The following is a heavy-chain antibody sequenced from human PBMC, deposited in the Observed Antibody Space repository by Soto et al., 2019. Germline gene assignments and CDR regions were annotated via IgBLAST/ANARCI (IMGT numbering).Heavy chain of an antibody. Sequence: PGGSLRLSCAASGFTFSSYSMNWVRQAPGKGLEWVSSISSSSSYIYYADSVKGRFTISRDNAKNSLYLQMNGLRAEDTAVYYCARDQFGILWFGESSFDYWGQGTLVTVSS. J-gene: IGHJ4*02. D-gene: IGHD3-10*01. CDR3: ARDQFGILWFGESSFDY. CDR2: ISSSSSYI. V-gene: IGHV3-21*01. CDR1: GFTFSSYS.